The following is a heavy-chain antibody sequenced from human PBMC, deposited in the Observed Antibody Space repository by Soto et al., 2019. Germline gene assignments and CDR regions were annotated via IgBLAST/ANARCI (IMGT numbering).Heavy chain of an antibody. Sequence: SETLSLTCTVSGGSISSYYWSWIRQPPGKGLEWIGYIYYSGSTSYNPSLKSRVTISVDTSKNQFSLKLSSVTAADTAVYYCASRVSWYVIAFDIWGQGTMVTVSS. CDR1: GGSISSYY. CDR3: ASRVSWYVIAFDI. V-gene: IGHV4-59*08. D-gene: IGHD6-13*01. CDR2: IYYSGST. J-gene: IGHJ3*02.